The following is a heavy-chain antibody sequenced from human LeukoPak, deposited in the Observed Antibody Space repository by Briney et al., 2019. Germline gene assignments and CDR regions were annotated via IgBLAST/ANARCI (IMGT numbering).Heavy chain of an antibody. Sequence: SETLSLTCTVSGGSISSYYWSWIRQPAGKGLEWIGRIYTSGSTNYNPSLKSRVTMSVDTSKNQFSLKLSSVTAADTAVYYCARGSRGLCSSTSCLGGEPREYSYGYSGDHYYYYMDVWGKGTTVTVSS. CDR3: ARGSRGLCSSTSCLGGEPREYSYGYSGDHYYYYMDV. CDR1: GGSISSYY. V-gene: IGHV4-4*07. D-gene: IGHD2-2*01. J-gene: IGHJ6*03. CDR2: IYTSGST.